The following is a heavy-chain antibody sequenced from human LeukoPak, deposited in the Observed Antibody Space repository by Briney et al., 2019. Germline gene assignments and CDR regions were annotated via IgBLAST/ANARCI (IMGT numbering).Heavy chain of an antibody. CDR1: GFTFDDYA. D-gene: IGHD6-19*01. J-gene: IGHJ5*02. CDR3: AKDMGAVAGHIGWFDP. Sequence: PGGSLRLSCAASGFTFDDYAMHWVRQAPGKGLEWVSGISWNSGSIGYADSVKGRFTISRDNAKNSLYLQMNSLRAEDTALYYCAKDMGAVAGHIGWFDPWGQGTLVTVSS. CDR2: ISWNSGSI. V-gene: IGHV3-9*01.